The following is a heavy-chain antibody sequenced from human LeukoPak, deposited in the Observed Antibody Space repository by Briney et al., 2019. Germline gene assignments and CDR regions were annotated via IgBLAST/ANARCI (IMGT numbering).Heavy chain of an antibody. D-gene: IGHD3-16*02. CDR3: ARVLNERAYVWGSYRPYYFDY. J-gene: IGHJ4*02. V-gene: IGHV4-39*07. CDR2: IYYSGST. Sequence: SETLSLTCTVSGGSISSSSYYWGWIRQPPGKGLEWIGSIYYSGSTYYNPSLKSRVTISVDTSKNQFSLKLSSVTAADTAVYYCARVLNERAYVWGSYRPYYFDYWGQGTLVTVSS. CDR1: GGSISSSSYY.